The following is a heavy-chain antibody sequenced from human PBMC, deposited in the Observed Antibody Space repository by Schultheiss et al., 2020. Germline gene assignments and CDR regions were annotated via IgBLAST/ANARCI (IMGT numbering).Heavy chain of an antibody. CDR3: AKDRVSVVPAARNYYYYYGMDV. V-gene: IGHV3-23*01. D-gene: IGHD2-2*01. CDR1: GFTFSSYG. Sequence: GGSLRLSCAASGFTFSSYGMHWVRQAPGKGLEWVSAISGSGGSTYYADSVKGRFTISRDNSKNTLYLQMNSLRAEDTAVYYCAKDRVSVVPAARNYYYYYGMDVWGQGTTVTVPS. J-gene: IGHJ6*02. CDR2: ISGSGGST.